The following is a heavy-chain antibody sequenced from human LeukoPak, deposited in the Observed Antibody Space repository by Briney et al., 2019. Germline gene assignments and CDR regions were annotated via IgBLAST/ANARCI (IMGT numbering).Heavy chain of an antibody. V-gene: IGHV3-48*03. CDR3: ARAMVRGVMYYSDY. Sequence: GGSLRLSSAASGFTFSSYEMNWVRQAPGKGLEWVSYISSSGSTIYYADSVKGRFTISRDNAKNSLYLQMNSLRAEDTAVYYCARAMVRGVMYYSDYWGQGTLVTVSS. J-gene: IGHJ4*02. D-gene: IGHD3-10*01. CDR2: ISSSGSTI. CDR1: GFTFSSYE.